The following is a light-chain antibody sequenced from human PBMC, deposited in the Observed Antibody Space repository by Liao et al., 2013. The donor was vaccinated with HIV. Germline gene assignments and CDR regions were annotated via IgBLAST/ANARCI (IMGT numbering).Light chain of an antibody. CDR2: QDS. J-gene: IGLJ2*01. V-gene: IGLV3-1*01. Sequence: SYDLTQSSSVSVSPGQTASITCSGDKLGDKYVCWYQQKPGQSPVLVIYQDSRRPSGIPERFSGSNSGNTATLTIRETQALDEADYYCQVWDTGIVVFGRRDRKLTVL. CDR1: KLGDKY. CDR3: QVWDTGIVV.